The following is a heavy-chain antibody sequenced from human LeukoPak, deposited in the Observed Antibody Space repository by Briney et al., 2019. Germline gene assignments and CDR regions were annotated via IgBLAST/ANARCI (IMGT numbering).Heavy chain of an antibody. V-gene: IGHV4-34*01. J-gene: IGHJ4*02. Sequence: PSETLSLTSAVYGGSFSGYYWSWIRQPPGKGLEWIGEINHSGSTNYNPSLKSRVTISVDTSKNQFSLKLSSVTAADTAVYYCARVIAAAGTRYYFDYWGQETLVTVS. CDR3: ARVIAAAGTRYYFDY. CDR1: GGSFSGYY. CDR2: INHSGST. D-gene: IGHD6-13*01.